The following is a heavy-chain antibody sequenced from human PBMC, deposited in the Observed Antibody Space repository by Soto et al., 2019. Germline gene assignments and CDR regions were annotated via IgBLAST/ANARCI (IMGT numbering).Heavy chain of an antibody. CDR3: APWFGAFDY. V-gene: IGHV3-30*03. D-gene: IGHD3-10*01. J-gene: IGHJ4*02. CDR1: GFTFSSYG. CDR2: ISCDGSNK. Sequence: QVQLVESGGGVVQPGRSLRLSCAASGFTFSSYGMHWVRQAPGKGLEWVAVISCDGSNKYYADSVKGRFTISRYNSKNTLYLQMNSLRAEDTAVYYCAPWFGAFDYWGQGTLVTVSS.